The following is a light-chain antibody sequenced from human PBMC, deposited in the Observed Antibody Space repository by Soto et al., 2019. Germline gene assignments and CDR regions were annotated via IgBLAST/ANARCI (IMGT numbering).Light chain of an antibody. CDR1: QSVSSNY. J-gene: IGKJ1*01. Sequence: EIVLTQSPGTLSLSPGERATLSCRASQSVSSNYLAWYQQKPGRAPRLLIYGASSMAPGIPDRFSGSGYGTAFTLTISRLEPEDFAVYYCQQYDSSPWSFGHGTKVEIQ. CDR3: QQYDSSPWS. CDR2: GAS. V-gene: IGKV3-20*01.